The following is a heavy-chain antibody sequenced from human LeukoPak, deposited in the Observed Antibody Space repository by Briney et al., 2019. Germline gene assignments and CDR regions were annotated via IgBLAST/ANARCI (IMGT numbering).Heavy chain of an antibody. J-gene: IGHJ4*02. CDR1: GFTFSSYE. D-gene: IGHD3-16*01. CDR2: ISSSGSTI. Sequence: GGSLRLSCAASGFTFSSYEMNWVRQAPGQGLERVSYISSSGSTIYYADSVKGRFTIARDNAKNSLYLQMNSLRAEDTAVYYCARDLYPGYWGQGTLVTVSS. CDR3: ARDLYPGY. V-gene: IGHV3-48*03.